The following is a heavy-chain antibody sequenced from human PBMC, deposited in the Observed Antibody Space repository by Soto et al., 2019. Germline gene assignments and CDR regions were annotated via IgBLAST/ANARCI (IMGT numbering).Heavy chain of an antibody. CDR2: ISYDGDNK. CDR3: AKDEASYSSGWYPNFDS. CDR1: GLTFSTYG. V-gene: IGHV3-30*18. J-gene: IGHJ4*02. Sequence: QVQLVESGGGVVQPGRSLRLSCAASGLTFSTYGMHWVRQAPGKGLEWVAVISYDGDNKYYAGSVKGRFTISRDNSKNTLYLQMNDLRTEDTAVYYCAKDEASYSSGWYPNFDSWGQGTLVTVSS. D-gene: IGHD6-19*01.